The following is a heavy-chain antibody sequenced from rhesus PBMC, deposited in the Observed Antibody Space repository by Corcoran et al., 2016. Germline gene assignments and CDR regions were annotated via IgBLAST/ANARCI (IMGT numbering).Heavy chain of an antibody. CDR1: GGSISSNY. CDR3: ARHSGTWGFDY. J-gene: IGHJ4*01. Sequence: QVQLQESGPGLVKPSETLPLTCAVSGGSISSNYWSWIRQPPGKGLEWIGRVFGSSGSTSYNPSLTSRVTFSTDTSKNQFSLKLSSVTAADTAIYYCARHSGTWGFDYWGQGVLVTVSS. D-gene: IGHD6-25*01. V-gene: IGHV4-147*01. CDR2: VFGSSGST.